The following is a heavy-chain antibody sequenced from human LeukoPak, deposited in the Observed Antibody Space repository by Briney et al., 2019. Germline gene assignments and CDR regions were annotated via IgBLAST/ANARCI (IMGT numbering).Heavy chain of an antibody. V-gene: IGHV1-46*01. Sequence: ASVKVSCKASGYTFTSYYMHWVRQAPGQGLEWMGIINPSGGSTSYAQKFQGRVTMTRDMSTSTVYTELSSLRSEDTAVYYCARVVEVDAFDIWGQGTMVTVSS. CDR3: ARVVEVDAFDI. D-gene: IGHD2-15*01. CDR1: GYTFTSYY. J-gene: IGHJ3*02. CDR2: INPSGGST.